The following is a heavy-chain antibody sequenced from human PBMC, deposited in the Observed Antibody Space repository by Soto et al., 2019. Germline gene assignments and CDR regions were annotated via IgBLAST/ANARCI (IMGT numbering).Heavy chain of an antibody. V-gene: IGHV1-69*06. J-gene: IGHJ5*02. D-gene: IGHD6-13*01. CDR2: IIPIFGTA. CDR3: ARDQGYRSSWYSSWLDP. CDR1: GGTFSSYA. Sequence: QVQRVQSGAEVKKPGSSVKVSCKASGGTFSSYAISWVRQAPGQGLEWMGGIIPIFGTANYAQKFKGRVTITANKSTSTADMERISLRSEDTAVYYCARDQGYRSSWYSSWLDPWGQGTLVTVSS.